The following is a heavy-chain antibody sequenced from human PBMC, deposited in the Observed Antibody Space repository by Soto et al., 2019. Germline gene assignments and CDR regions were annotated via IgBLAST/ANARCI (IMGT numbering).Heavy chain of an antibody. V-gene: IGHV1-3*01. CDR3: ACDSSGYLDY. J-gene: IGHJ4*02. CDR2: INVGNGDT. Sequence: ASVKVSCKASGYTFTTYAMHWVRQAPGQRLEWMGWINVGNGDTKYSQKFQGRVTITRDTSASTAHMELSSLRSEDTAVYYCACDSSGYLDYWGQGTRVTVSS. CDR1: GYTFTTYA. D-gene: IGHD3-22*01.